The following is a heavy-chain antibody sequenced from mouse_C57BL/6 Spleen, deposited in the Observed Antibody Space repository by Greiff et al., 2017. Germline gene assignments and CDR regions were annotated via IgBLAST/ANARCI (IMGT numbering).Heavy chain of an antibody. CDR3: ARSRYGNHYYAMDY. CDR2: IDPSDSYT. Sequence: QVQLQQPGAELVMPGASVKLSCKASGYTFTSYWMHWVKQRPRQGLEWIGEIDPSDSYTNYNQKFKGKSTLTVDKSSSTAYMQLSSLTSEDSAVYYCARSRYGNHYYAMDYWGQGTSVTVSS. D-gene: IGHD2-10*02. CDR1: GYTFTSYW. V-gene: IGHV1-69*01. J-gene: IGHJ4*01.